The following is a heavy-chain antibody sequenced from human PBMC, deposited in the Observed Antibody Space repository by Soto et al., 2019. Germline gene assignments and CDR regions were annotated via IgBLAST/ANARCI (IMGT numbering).Heavy chain of an antibody. V-gene: IGHV1-69*12. CDR3: ARVYRRKGRAGSSGFAP. J-gene: IGHJ5*02. CDR2: LIPIFGTA. D-gene: IGHD3-16*02. Sequence: QVQLVQSGAAVKKPGSSVKVSCKASGGTFSSYAISWVRQAPGPGLEWMGGLIPIFGTANYAQQFQGIVTITADESTSTPYMELSSLRSEDTAVYYSARVYRRKGRAGSSGFAPWRQGTLVTASS. CDR1: GGTFSSYA.